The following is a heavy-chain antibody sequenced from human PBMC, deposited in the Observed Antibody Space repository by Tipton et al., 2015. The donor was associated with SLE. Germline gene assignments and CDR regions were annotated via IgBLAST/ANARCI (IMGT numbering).Heavy chain of an antibody. V-gene: IGHV3-30*04. Sequence: RSLRLSCAASGFTFSSYAIHWVRQAPGKGLEWVAVISYDGSNKYYADSVKGRFTISRDNSKNTLYLQMNSLRAEDTAVYYCARVAITIFGVVPVGGTFDLWGQGTMVTVSS. CDR3: ARVAITIFGVVPVGGTFDL. J-gene: IGHJ3*01. CDR2: ISYDGSNK. CDR1: GFTFSSYA. D-gene: IGHD3-3*01.